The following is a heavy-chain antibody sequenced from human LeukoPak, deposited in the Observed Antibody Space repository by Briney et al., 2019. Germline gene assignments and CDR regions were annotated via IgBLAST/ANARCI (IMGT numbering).Heavy chain of an antibody. CDR3: ARDLTDYYELDY. J-gene: IGHJ4*02. CDR1: GGSFSGYY. Sequence: PSETLSLTCAIYGGSFSGYYWSWIRQPAGKGLEWIGRIYTSGSTNYNPSLKSRVTMSVDTSKNQFSLKLSSVTAADTAVYYCARDLTDYYELDYWGQGTVVTVSS. V-gene: IGHV4-4*07. D-gene: IGHD3-22*01. CDR2: IYTSGST.